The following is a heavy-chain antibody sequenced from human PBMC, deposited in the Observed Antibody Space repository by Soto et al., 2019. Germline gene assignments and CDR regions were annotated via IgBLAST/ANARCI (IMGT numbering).Heavy chain of an antibody. J-gene: IGHJ4*01. CDR2: ISSSGYTI. D-gene: IGHD3-10*01. Sequence: GGSLRLSCVVSGFIFSNSEMNWVRQAPGKGLEWVSYISSSGYTIHYADSVKGRFTISRDNAKNSLFLQMNSLRVDDTAIYYCARDSGYGSGASVNHYLDFWGRGTLVTVSS. CDR1: GFIFSNSE. V-gene: IGHV3-48*03. CDR3: ARDSGYGSGASVNHYLDF.